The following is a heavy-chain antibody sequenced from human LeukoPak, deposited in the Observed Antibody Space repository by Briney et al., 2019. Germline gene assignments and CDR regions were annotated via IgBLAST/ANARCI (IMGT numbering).Heavy chain of an antibody. Sequence: SETLSLTCTVSGGSVSSYYWSWIRQPPGKGLEWIGYIHYTGRTTNYNPSLKSRVTMSVDTSKNQFSLKLISVTAADTAVYYCARVGYYYFYGMDVWGQGTTVTVSS. CDR2: IHYTGRTT. J-gene: IGHJ6*02. CDR1: GGSVSSYY. V-gene: IGHV4-59*02. CDR3: ARVGYYYFYGMDV.